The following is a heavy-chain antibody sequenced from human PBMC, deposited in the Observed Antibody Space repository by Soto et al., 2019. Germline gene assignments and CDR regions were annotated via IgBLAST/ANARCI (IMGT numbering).Heavy chain of an antibody. Sequence: PGGSLRLSCAASGFTFSDHYMDWVRQAPGKGLEWVGRTRNKANSYTTEYAASVKGRFTISRDDSKNSLYLQMNSLKTEDTAVYYCARELMTTVTYFDYWGQGSLVTV. V-gene: IGHV3-72*01. J-gene: IGHJ4*02. CDR2: TRNKANSYTT. D-gene: IGHD4-17*01. CDR3: ARELMTTVTYFDY. CDR1: GFTFSDHY.